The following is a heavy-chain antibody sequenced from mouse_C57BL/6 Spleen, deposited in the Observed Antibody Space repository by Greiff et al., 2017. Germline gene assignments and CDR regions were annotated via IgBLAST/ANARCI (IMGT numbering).Heavy chain of an antibody. V-gene: IGHV5-17*01. CDR1: GFTFSDYG. CDR3: ARRRIYYGNDDYAMDY. Sequence: EVQRVESGGGLVKPGGSLKLSCAASGFTFSDYGMHWVRQAPEKGLEWVAYISSGSSTIYYADTVQGRFTISRDNAKNTLFLQMTSLRSEDTAMYYCARRRIYYGNDDYAMDYWGQGTSVTVSS. D-gene: IGHD2-2*01. J-gene: IGHJ4*01. CDR2: ISSGSSTI.